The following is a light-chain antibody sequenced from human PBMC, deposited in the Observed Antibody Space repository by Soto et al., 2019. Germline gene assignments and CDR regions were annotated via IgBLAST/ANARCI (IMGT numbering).Light chain of an antibody. V-gene: IGKV1-5*01. Sequence: DIQMTQSPSTLSASVGDRVTITCRASQSISGWLAWYQQKPGKAPKLLIYDASNLESGVPSRFSGSGSGTEFTLTISSLQPEDVATYYCQKYHGAPAFGQGTRLEIK. CDR3: QKYHGAPA. CDR1: QSISGW. J-gene: IGKJ5*01. CDR2: DAS.